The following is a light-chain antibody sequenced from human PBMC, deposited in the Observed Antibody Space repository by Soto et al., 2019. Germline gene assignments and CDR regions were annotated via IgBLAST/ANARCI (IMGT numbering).Light chain of an antibody. CDR3: SSYTSSPDYV. J-gene: IGLJ1*01. Sequence: QSVLTQPSSVSGSPGQSITISCTGTSSDFGFYNYVSWYQHHPGKAPKLLIYEVTNRHSGVSNRFSGSKSGNTASLTISGLQAEDEADYYCSSYTSSPDYVFGTGTKVTVL. CDR1: SSDFGFYNY. V-gene: IGLV2-14*01. CDR2: EVT.